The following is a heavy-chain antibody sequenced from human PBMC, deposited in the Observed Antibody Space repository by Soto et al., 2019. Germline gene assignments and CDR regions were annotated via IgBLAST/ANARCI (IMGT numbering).Heavy chain of an antibody. CDR1: GFTFSSYA. Sequence: PGGSLRLSCAASGFTFSSYAMHWVRQAPGKGLEWVAVISYDGSNKYYADSVKGRFTISRDNSKNTLYLQMNSLRAEDTAVYYCAREKGRNVGYAKYYYYGMDVWGQGTTVTVSS. V-gene: IGHV3-30-3*01. J-gene: IGHJ6*02. D-gene: IGHD2-2*01. CDR3: AREKGRNVGYAKYYYYGMDV. CDR2: ISYDGSNK.